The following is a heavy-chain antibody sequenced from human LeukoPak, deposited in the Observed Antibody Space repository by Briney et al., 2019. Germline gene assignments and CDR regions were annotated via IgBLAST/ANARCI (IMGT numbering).Heavy chain of an antibody. CDR2: ISWDGGST. V-gene: IGHV3-43D*03. Sequence: GGSLRLSCAASGFTFDDYAMHWVRQAPGKGLEWVSLISWDGGSTYYADSVKGRFTISRDNSKNSLYLQMNSLRPEDTAVYYCAKVSAYYYASGFDSWGQGTLVTVSS. CDR3: AKVSAYYYASGFDS. D-gene: IGHD3-10*01. J-gene: IGHJ4*02. CDR1: GFTFDDYA.